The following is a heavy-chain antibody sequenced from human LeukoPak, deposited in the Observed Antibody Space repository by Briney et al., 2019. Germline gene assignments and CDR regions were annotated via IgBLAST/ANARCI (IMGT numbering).Heavy chain of an antibody. V-gene: IGHV4-39*07. J-gene: IGHJ4*02. CDR3: ARDVVAARGSFDY. D-gene: IGHD2-2*01. Sequence: SETLSLTCSVSGGSLSSSSYYWGWIRQPPGRGLEWIGNIYETGSTNYNPSLRSRVTMSVDMSKNQFSLKLRSVTAADTAVYYCARDVVAARGSFDYWGQGTLVTVSS. CDR2: IYETGST. CDR1: GGSLSSSSYY.